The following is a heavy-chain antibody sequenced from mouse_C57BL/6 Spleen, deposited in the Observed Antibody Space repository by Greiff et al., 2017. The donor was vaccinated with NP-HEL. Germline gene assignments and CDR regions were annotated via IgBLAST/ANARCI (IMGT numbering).Heavy chain of an antibody. CDR1: GCTVTSDW. Sequence: QVQLQQPGAELVIPGVVGKVDGKVVGCTVTSDWSHWVRLVLGQGPYWLGDLYRSGGVTNYNQKFKGKSTLTVDKSSSTAYMQLSSLTSEDSAVYYCARSEGLRRGRTHYAMDYWGQGTSVTVSS. J-gene: IGHJ4*01. V-gene: IGHV1-69*01. D-gene: IGHD2-4*01. CDR2: LYRSGGVT. CDR3: ARSEGLRRGRTHYAMDY.